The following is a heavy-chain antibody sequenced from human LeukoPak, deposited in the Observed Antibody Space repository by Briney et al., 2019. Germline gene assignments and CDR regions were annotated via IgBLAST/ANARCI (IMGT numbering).Heavy chain of an antibody. CDR1: GFAFTNAW. D-gene: IGHD3-22*01. Sequence: GGSLRLSCAASGFAFTNAWMNWVRQAPGKGLGWVGRIKSKTDGGTADYAAPVKGRFTISRDDSKNTLYLQMNSLKTEDTAVYYCTTADSSGRFLIDYWGQGTLVTVSS. V-gene: IGHV3-15*07. CDR3: TTADSSGRFLIDY. J-gene: IGHJ4*02. CDR2: IKSKTDGGTA.